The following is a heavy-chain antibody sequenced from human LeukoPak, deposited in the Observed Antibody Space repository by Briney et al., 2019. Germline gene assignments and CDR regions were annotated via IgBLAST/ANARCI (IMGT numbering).Heavy chain of an antibody. Sequence: GESLKISCKGSGYSFTSYWIGWVRQMPGKGLEWMGIIYPGDSDTRYSLSFQGQVTISADKSISTAYLQWSSLKASDTAMYYCVRTYDSSGYYAAVLALDIWGQGTMVTVSS. D-gene: IGHD3-22*01. CDR2: IYPGDSDT. J-gene: IGHJ3*02. V-gene: IGHV5-51*01. CDR3: VRTYDSSGYYAAVLALDI. CDR1: GYSFTSYW.